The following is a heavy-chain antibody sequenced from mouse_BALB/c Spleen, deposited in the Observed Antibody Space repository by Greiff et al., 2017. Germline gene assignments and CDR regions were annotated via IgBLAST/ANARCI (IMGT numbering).Heavy chain of an antibody. V-gene: IGHV5-9-4*01. CDR1: GFTFSSYA. CDR2: ISSGGSYT. D-gene: IGHD1-1*02. Sequence: EVQLVESGGGLVKPGGSLKLSCAASGFTFSSYAMSWVRQSPEKRLEWVAEISSGGSYTYYPDTVTGRFTISRDNTKNTLYLELSWLRSEDTTMYDFARGGSVGAMDYWGQGTSVTVSS. CDR3: ARGGSVGAMDY. J-gene: IGHJ4*01.